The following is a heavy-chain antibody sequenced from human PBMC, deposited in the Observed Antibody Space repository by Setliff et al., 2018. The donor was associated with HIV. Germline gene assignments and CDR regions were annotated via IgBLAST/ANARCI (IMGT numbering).Heavy chain of an antibody. V-gene: IGHV4-61*01. J-gene: IGHJ6*03. Sequence: SETLSLTCSVSGGSVSSVNYYWSWIRQPPGKGLEWIGYIHYTGSTTYNPSLKSRVTISIDTSSNQFSLKLESVTAADTAVYYCARDQGIVATTRVMDVWGKGTTVTVSS. CDR1: GGSVSSVNYY. CDR3: ARDQGIVATTRVMDV. CDR2: IHYTGST. D-gene: IGHD1-7*01.